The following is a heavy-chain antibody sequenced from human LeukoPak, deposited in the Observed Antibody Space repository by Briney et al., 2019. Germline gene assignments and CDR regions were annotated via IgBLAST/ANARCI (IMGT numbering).Heavy chain of an antibody. D-gene: IGHD3-10*01. V-gene: IGHV3-69-1*01. CDR3: AQDYYGS. Sequence: GGSLRLSCAASGFTFSDYYMSWIRQAPGKGLERVSYISSGSTIYYADSVKGRFTISRDNSKNTLYLQMNSLRAEDTAVYYCAQDYYGSGGQGTLVTVSS. J-gene: IGHJ4*02. CDR1: GFTFSDYY. CDR2: ISSGSTI.